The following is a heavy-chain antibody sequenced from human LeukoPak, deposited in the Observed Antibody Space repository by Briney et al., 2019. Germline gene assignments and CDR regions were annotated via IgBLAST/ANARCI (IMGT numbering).Heavy chain of an antibody. J-gene: IGHJ4*02. V-gene: IGHV3-21*01. CDR2: ISSSSSYI. CDR1: GFTFSSYT. Sequence: GGSLRLSCAASGFTFSSYTINWVRQAPGKGLEWVSSISSSSSYIYYAESVKGRFTISRDNAKNSLFLQMNSLRAEDTAVYYCARVPREGAAYWGQGTLVTVSS. CDR3: ARVPREGAAY. D-gene: IGHD1-26*01.